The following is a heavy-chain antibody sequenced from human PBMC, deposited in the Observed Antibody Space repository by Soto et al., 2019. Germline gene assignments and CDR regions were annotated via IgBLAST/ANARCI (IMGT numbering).Heavy chain of an antibody. V-gene: IGHV3-7*01. CDR3: ARDGSGYSTD. J-gene: IGHJ4*02. CDR1: GFTFRNYW. Sequence: EVQLVESGGGLVQPGGSLRLSCVASGFTFRNYWMSWLRQAPGKGLEWVANTNQDGRERYSVDSVKGRFTISRDNAKNSMQLQMNRLRAEDTAVYYCARDGSGYSTDWGQGTLVTVSS. D-gene: IGHD5-18*01. CDR2: TNQDGRER.